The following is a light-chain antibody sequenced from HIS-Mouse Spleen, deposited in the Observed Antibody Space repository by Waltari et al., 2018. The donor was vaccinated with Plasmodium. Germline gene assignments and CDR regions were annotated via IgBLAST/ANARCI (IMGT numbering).Light chain of an antibody. Sequence: QSALTQPPSASGSPGQSVPISCTGTSSDVGGYNYVSWYQQHPGKAPNLMIYEFSRGPAGVVARFAGSKPGNTASLTVSGLQAEDEADYYCSSDAGSNNLVFGGGTKLTVL. V-gene: IGLV2-8*01. CDR3: SSDAGSNNLV. CDR2: EFS. J-gene: IGLJ2*01. CDR1: SSDVGGYNY.